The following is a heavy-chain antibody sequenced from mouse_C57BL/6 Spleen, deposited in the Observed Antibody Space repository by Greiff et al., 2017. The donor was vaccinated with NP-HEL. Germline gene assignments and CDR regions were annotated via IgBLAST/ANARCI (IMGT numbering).Heavy chain of an antibody. D-gene: IGHD3-2*02. Sequence: QVQLQQSGPELVKPGASVKISCKASGYAFSSSWMNWVKQRPGKGLEWIGRIYPGDGDTNYNGKFKGKATLTADKSSSTAYMQLSSLTSEDSAVYFCAGLQLRLGFAYWGQGTLVTVSA. CDR3: AGLQLRLGFAY. CDR1: GYAFSSSW. J-gene: IGHJ3*01. V-gene: IGHV1-82*01. CDR2: IYPGDGDT.